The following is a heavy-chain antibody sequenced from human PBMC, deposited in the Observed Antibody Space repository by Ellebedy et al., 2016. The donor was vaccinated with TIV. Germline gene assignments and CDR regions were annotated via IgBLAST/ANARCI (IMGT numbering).Heavy chain of an antibody. V-gene: IGHV3-30*03. Sequence: GGSLRLXXAASALTFSAYGMHWVRQAPGKGLEWVALISFDGSSKYYADSVKGRFTISRDNSKNTLYLHMNSLRAEDTAVYYCATHYDTSGYYYGYWGQGTLLTVSS. CDR2: ISFDGSSK. CDR3: ATHYDTSGYYYGY. D-gene: IGHD3-22*01. J-gene: IGHJ4*02. CDR1: ALTFSAYG.